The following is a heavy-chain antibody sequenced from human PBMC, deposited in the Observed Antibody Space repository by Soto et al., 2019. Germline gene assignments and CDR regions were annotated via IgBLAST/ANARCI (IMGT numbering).Heavy chain of an antibody. D-gene: IGHD2-2*01. V-gene: IGHV4-31*03. CDR1: GDSISSGGHW. CDR3: ARGRGTYADY. Sequence: QVQLQESGPGLVKPSQTLSLTCTVSGDSISSGGHWWSWIRQHPGKGLEWMGYIYYFGSAFYNPSLKSRLTISVDTSNNQFSLRLSSLTAADTAVYDCARGRGTYADYWGQGTLVTVSS. J-gene: IGHJ4*02. CDR2: IYYFGSA.